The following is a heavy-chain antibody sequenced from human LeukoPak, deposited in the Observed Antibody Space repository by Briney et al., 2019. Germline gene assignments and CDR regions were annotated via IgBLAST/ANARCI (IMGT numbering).Heavy chain of an antibody. CDR2: TYYRSKWYN. CDR1: GDSVSSNSAA. J-gene: IGHJ6*03. Sequence: SQTLSLTCAISGDSVSSNSAAWNWIRQSPSRGLEWLGRTYYRSKWYNDYAVSVKSRITINPDTSKNQFSLQLNSVTPGDTAVYYCARGYSGYDLTGYYCYYMDVWGKGTTVTVSS. V-gene: IGHV6-1*01. D-gene: IGHD5-12*01. CDR3: ARGYSGYDLTGYYCYYMDV.